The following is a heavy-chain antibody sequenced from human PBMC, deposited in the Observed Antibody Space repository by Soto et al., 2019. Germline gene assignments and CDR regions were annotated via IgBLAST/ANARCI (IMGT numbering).Heavy chain of an antibody. D-gene: IGHD3-10*01. CDR3: ARRYGSFFDI. CDR1: GGSISSGGYY. J-gene: IGHJ3*02. V-gene: IGHV4-31*03. Sequence: KTSETLSLTCTVSGGSISSGGYYWSWIRQHPGKGLEWIGYIFYSGTTYYNPSLKSRVSISVDTSKNQFSLKLSSVTAADTAVYYCARRYGSFFDIWGEGTMVTVS. CDR2: IFYSGTT.